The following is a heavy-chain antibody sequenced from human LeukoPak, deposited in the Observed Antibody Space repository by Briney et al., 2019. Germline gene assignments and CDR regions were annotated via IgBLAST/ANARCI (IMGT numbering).Heavy chain of an antibody. J-gene: IGHJ5*02. Sequence: ASVKVSCKASGYTFTSYDINWVRQATGQGLEWMGWMNPNSGNTGYAQKFQGRVTMTRNTSISTAYMELSSLRSEDTAVYYCARNVGGIAAAGTRSWGNWFDPWGRGTLVTVSS. CDR3: ARNVGGIAAAGTRSWGNWFDP. CDR1: GYTFTSYD. CDR2: MNPNSGNT. D-gene: IGHD6-13*01. V-gene: IGHV1-8*01.